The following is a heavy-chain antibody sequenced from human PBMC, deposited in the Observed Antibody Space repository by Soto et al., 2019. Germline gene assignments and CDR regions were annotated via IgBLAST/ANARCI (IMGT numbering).Heavy chain of an antibody. Sequence: GGSLRLSCAASGFTFSSYAMSWVRQAPGKGLEWVSAISGSGGSTYYADSVKGRFTISRDNTKNTLYLQMNSLRAEDTAVYYCAKAPIVVVTLFDYWGQGTLVTVSS. CDR1: GFTFSSYA. CDR2: ISGSGGST. J-gene: IGHJ4*02. D-gene: IGHD2-21*02. CDR3: AKAPIVVVTLFDY. V-gene: IGHV3-23*01.